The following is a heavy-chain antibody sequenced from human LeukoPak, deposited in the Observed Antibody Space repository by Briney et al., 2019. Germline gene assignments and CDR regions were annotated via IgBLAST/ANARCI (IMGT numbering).Heavy chain of an antibody. CDR2: INHSGST. D-gene: IGHD6-13*01. V-gene: IGHV4-34*01. CDR1: GGSFSGYY. CDR3: ARGVGSNQSSSSWINFDY. Sequence: SETLSLTCAVYGGSFSGYYWSWIRQPPGKGLEWIGEINHSGSTNYNPPLKSRVTISVDTSKNQFSLKLSSVTAADTAVYYCARGVGSNQSSSSWINFDYWGQGTLVTVSS. J-gene: IGHJ4*02.